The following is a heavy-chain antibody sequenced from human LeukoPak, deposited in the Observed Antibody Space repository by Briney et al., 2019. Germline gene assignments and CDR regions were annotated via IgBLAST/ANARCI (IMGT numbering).Heavy chain of an antibody. Sequence: ASVKVSCKASGYTFTSYYMHWVRQAPGQGLERMGIINPSGGSTSYAQKFQGRVTMTRDMSTSTVYMELSSLRSEDTAVYYCARVSKTVDFGVVTAPFDYWGQGALVTVSS. V-gene: IGHV1-46*01. CDR2: INPSGGST. CDR1: GYTFTSYY. J-gene: IGHJ4*02. CDR3: ARVSKTVDFGVVTAPFDY. D-gene: IGHD3-3*01.